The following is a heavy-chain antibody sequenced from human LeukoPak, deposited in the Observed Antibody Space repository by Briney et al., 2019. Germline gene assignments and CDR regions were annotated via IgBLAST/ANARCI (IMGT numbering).Heavy chain of an antibody. CDR3: ARDRPSTATTWYFDL. CDR2: IYSGGST. D-gene: IGHD4-17*01. CDR1: GFTVSSNY. J-gene: IGHJ2*01. Sequence: GGSLRLSCAASGFTVSSNYMSWVRQAPGKGLEWVSVIYSGGSTYYAASVKGRFTISRDNSKNTLYLQMNIVRAEDTAVYYCARDRPSTATTWYFDLWGRGTLVTVSS. V-gene: IGHV3-66*01.